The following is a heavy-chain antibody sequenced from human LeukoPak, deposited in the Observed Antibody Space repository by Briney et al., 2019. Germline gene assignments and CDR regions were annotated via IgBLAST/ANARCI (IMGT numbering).Heavy chain of an antibody. CDR3: AKDIAQGYTLGSIEQDY. V-gene: IGHV3-23*01. D-gene: IGHD5-18*01. Sequence: GGSLRLSCAASGVTFSDYAMSWVRQAPGKGREWGSAISQSGDGTYYADSMKGRFTISRHNAKNTLYLQINSLRAEDTAIYYCAKDIAQGYTLGSIEQDYWGQGTLVTVSS. J-gene: IGHJ4*02. CDR2: ISQSGDGT. CDR1: GVTFSDYA.